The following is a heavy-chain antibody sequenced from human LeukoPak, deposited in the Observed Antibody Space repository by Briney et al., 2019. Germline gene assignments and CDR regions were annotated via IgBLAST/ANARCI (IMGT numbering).Heavy chain of an antibody. V-gene: IGHV4-38-2*02. Sequence: PSETLSLTCTVSGYSISNGHYWGWIRQPPGKGLEWIGSISHTGSSYYNPSLKSRVTISVDKSKNQFSLKLSSVTAADTAVYYCARGGRSAAGNEFDYWGQGTLVTVSS. CDR2: ISHTGSS. D-gene: IGHD6-13*01. CDR3: ARGGRSAAGNEFDY. J-gene: IGHJ4*02. CDR1: GYSISNGHY.